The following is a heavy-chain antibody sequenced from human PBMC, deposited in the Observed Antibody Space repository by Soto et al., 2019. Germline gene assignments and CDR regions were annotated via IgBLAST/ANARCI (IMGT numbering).Heavy chain of an antibody. CDR1: GYTFTGYY. Sequence: VKVSCKASGYTFTGYYMHWVRQAPGQGLEWMGWINPNSGGTNYAQKIQGWVTMTRDTSISTAYMELSRLRSDDTAVYYCARDEAAAGNYYYYGMDVWGQGTTVTVSS. D-gene: IGHD6-13*01. V-gene: IGHV1-2*04. J-gene: IGHJ6*02. CDR2: INPNSGGT. CDR3: ARDEAAAGNYYYYGMDV.